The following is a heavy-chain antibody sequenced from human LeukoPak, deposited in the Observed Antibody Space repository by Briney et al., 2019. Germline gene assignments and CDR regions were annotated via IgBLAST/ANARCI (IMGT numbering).Heavy chain of an antibody. CDR2: ISSSGSTI. V-gene: IGHV3-11*01. D-gene: IGHD3-9*01. J-gene: IGHJ6*02. CDR1: GFTFSDYY. Sequence: GGSLRLSCAASGFTFSDYYMSWIRQAPGKGLEWVSYISSSGSTIYYADSVKGRFTISRDNAKNSLYLQMNSLRAEDTAVYYCAGEDPLRYFDWLSGYYGMDVWGQGTTVTVSS. CDR3: AGEDPLRYFDWLSGYYGMDV.